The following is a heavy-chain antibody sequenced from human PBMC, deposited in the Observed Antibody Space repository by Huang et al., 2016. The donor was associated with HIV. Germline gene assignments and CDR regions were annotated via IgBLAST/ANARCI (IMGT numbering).Heavy chain of an antibody. J-gene: IGHJ4*02. Sequence: QLQLQESGPGLVKPSETLSLTCTVSGGSISSSSYYWGWIRQPPGKGLEWMGSSYYSGSTYYNPSLKSRVTISVDTSKNQFSLKLSSVTAADTAVYYCARLSGGIYGSGSFRIDYWGQGTLVTVSS. V-gene: IGHV4-39*01. CDR3: ARLSGGIYGSGSFRIDY. D-gene: IGHD3-10*01. CDR2: SYYSGST. CDR1: GGSISSSSYY.